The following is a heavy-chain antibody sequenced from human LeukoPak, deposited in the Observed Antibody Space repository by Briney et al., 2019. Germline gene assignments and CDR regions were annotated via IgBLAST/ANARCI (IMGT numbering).Heavy chain of an antibody. D-gene: IGHD3-10*01. V-gene: IGHV1-18*01. CDR2: ISGYNGNT. CDR1: GGTFNNSA. J-gene: IGHJ4*02. CDR3: ARDRAHGTDYFDY. Sequence: ASVKVFCKPSGGTFNNSAISWVRQAPGQGLEWMGWISGYNGNTNYAQKLQGRVTVTTDTSTSTAYMELRSLRSDDTALYYCARDRAHGTDYFDYWGQGTLVTVSS.